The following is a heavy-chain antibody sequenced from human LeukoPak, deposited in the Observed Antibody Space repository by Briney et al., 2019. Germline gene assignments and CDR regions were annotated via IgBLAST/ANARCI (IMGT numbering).Heavy chain of an antibody. CDR3: ARSSWSSFDY. CDR2: INHSGST. CDR1: GGSFSGYY. D-gene: IGHD3-3*01. Sequence: SETLSLTCAVYGGSFSGYYWSWIRQPPGKGLEWIGEINHSGSTNYNPSLKSRVTISVDTSKNQFSLKLSSVTAADTAVYYCARSSWSSFDYWGQGTLVTVSS. J-gene: IGHJ4*02. V-gene: IGHV4-34*01.